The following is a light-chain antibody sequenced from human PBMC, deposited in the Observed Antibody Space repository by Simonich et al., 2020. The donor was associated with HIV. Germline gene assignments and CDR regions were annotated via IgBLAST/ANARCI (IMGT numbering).Light chain of an antibody. CDR3: CSYAGSSTWV. J-gene: IGLJ3*02. V-gene: IGLV2-23*01. CDR1: SSDVGSYNL. Sequence: QSALTQPASVSGSPGQSITIPCTGTSSDVGSYNLVSWSQQHPGKAPKVMIYEGSERPSGVSKRFSGSKSDNTASLRISGLQAEDEADYYCCSYAGSSTWVFGGGTKVTVL. CDR2: EGS.